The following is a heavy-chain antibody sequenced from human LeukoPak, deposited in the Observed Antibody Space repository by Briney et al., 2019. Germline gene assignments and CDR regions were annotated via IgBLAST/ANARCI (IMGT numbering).Heavy chain of an antibody. Sequence: GGSLRLSCAAPGFTFDDYAMHWVRQAPGKGLEWVSRISWNIGSTRYANSVKGRFTISRDNAKNSLYLQMNSLRAEDTALYYCAKDQSTSADAFDIWGQGTMVTVSS. D-gene: IGHD6-6*01. CDR3: AKDQSTSADAFDI. J-gene: IGHJ3*02. CDR1: GFTFDDYA. CDR2: ISWNIGST. V-gene: IGHV3-9*01.